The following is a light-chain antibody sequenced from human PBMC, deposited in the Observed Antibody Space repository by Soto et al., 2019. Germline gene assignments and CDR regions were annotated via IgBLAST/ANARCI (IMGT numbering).Light chain of an antibody. J-gene: IGKJ1*01. CDR2: WAS. CDR3: QQYCATPWT. V-gene: IGKV4-1*01. Sequence: DIVMTQSPDSLAVSLGERATINCESSQSVLYSSNNQNCLAWYQQKPGQPPNLLIYWASTRESGVPDRFSGSGSVTDFTLTISSLQAEDVAVYYCQQYCATPWTFGQGTKVEIK. CDR1: QSVLYSSNNQNC.